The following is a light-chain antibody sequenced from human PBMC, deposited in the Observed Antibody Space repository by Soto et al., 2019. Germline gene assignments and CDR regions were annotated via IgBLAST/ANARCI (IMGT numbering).Light chain of an antibody. Sequence: EIVLTQSPGTLSLSPGERATFSCRASQSASSSYLAWYQQKPGQAPRLLIYGASSRATGIPDRFSGSGSGTDFTLTISRLEPEDFAVYYCQQYGSSPKTFGQGTKVEIK. J-gene: IGKJ1*01. CDR2: GAS. CDR3: QQYGSSPKT. V-gene: IGKV3-20*01. CDR1: QSASSSY.